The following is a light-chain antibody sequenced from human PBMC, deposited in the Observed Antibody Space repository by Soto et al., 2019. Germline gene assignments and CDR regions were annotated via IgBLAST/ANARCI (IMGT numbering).Light chain of an antibody. V-gene: IGKV3-20*01. CDR3: QQHDILPIT. CDR1: QNLSRSF. Sequence: VLTHSPGTLSFSPWYRASIFFSSSQNLSRSFLAWYQHKPGQAPRLIISGASRRATGIPDRFSGAGSGTDFTLTISRLEPEDFALYYCQQHDILPITFGQGTRLEIK. J-gene: IGKJ5*01. CDR2: GAS.